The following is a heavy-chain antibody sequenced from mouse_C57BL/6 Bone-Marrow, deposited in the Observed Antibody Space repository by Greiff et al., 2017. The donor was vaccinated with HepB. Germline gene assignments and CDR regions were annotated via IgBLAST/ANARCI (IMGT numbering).Heavy chain of an antibody. CDR3: ARPPYDGYFWYFDV. Sequence: EVKLVESGGGLVQPGGSLKLSCAASGFTFSDYYMYWVRQTPEKRLEWVAYISNGGGSTYYPDTVKGRFTISRDNAKNTLYLQMSRLKSEDTAMYYCARPPYDGYFWYFDVWGTGTTVTVSS. CDR1: GFTFSDYY. V-gene: IGHV5-12*01. J-gene: IGHJ1*03. CDR2: ISNGGGST. D-gene: IGHD2-3*01.